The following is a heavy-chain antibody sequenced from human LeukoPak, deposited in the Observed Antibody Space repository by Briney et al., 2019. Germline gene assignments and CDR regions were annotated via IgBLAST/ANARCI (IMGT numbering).Heavy chain of an antibody. CDR2: ISGSGGST. CDR1: GLTFSSYA. CDR3: AKLLDYYYGMDV. Sequence: GRSLRPSCAASGLTFSSYAISWVRHAPGKGLEWVSAISGSGGSTYYADSVKGRFTISRDNSKNTLYLQMNSLRAEDTAVYYCAKLLDYYYGMDVWGQGTTVTVSS. V-gene: IGHV3-23*01. J-gene: IGHJ6*02.